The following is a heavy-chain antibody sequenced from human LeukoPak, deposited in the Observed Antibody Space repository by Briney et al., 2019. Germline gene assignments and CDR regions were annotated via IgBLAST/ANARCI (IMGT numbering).Heavy chain of an antibody. J-gene: IGHJ5*02. CDR3: ARDSSSGGWYNWFDP. V-gene: IGHV4-61*02. Sequence: PSQTLSLTCTVSGGSISSGSYYWRWIRQPAGKRLEGIGRIYTSGSTNYNPSLKSRVTISVDTSKNQFSLKLSSVSSAKTAVYCCARDSSSGGWYNWFDPWGKGTLVTVSS. CDR1: GGSISSGSYY. D-gene: IGHD6-19*01. CDR2: IYTSGST.